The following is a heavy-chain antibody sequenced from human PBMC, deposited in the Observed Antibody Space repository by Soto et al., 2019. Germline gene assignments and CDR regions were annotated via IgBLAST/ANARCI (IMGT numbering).Heavy chain of an antibody. CDR2: IIPIFGTA. Sequence: SVKVSCKISGGIFSRHAIDWVRQAPGQGLEWMGGIIPIFGTANYAQKFQGRVTITADESTSTAYMELSSLRSEDTAVYYCASNWADSSSWYYFDYWGQGTLVTVSS. V-gene: IGHV1-69*13. D-gene: IGHD6-13*01. CDR1: GGIFSRHA. J-gene: IGHJ4*02. CDR3: ASNWADSSSWYYFDY.